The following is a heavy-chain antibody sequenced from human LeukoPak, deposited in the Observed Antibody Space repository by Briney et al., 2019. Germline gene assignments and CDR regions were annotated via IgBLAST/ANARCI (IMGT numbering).Heavy chain of an antibody. D-gene: IGHD2-2*01. CDR2: IRYDGSNK. CDR1: GFTFSGSA. Sequence: GGSLKLSCAASGFTFSGSAMHWVRQAPGKGLEWVAFIRYDGSNKYYADSVKGRFTISRDNSKNTLYLQMNSLRAEDTAVYYCAKAVYCSSTSCYPYYYYYYMDVWGKGTTVTVSS. CDR3: AKAVYCSSTSCYPYYYYYYMDV. J-gene: IGHJ6*03. V-gene: IGHV3-30*02.